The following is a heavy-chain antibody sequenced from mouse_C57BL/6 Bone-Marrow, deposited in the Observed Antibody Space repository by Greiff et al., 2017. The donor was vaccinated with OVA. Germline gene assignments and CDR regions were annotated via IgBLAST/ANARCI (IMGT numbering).Heavy chain of an antibody. D-gene: IGHD1-1*01. J-gene: IGHJ1*03. CDR2: INPGSGGT. CDR1: GYAFTNYL. V-gene: IGHV1-54*01. CDR3: ARPYGRSHWYFDV. Sequence: VQLQQSGAELVRPGTSVKVSCKASGYAFTNYLIEWVKQRPGQGLEWIGVINPGSGGTNYNEKFKGKATLTADKSSSTAYMQLSSLTSEDSAVYFCARPYGRSHWYFDVWGTGTTVTVSS.